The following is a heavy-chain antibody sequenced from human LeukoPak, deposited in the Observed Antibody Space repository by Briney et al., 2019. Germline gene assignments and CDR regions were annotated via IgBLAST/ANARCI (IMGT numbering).Heavy chain of an antibody. CDR3: AREGSIAAR. CDR1: GFTFRDYW. J-gene: IGHJ4*02. D-gene: IGHD6-6*01. V-gene: IGHV3-7*01. Sequence: GGSLRLSCGASGFTFRDYWMSWVRQAPGKGLEWVANIQSDGNEKNYIDSVQGRFTISRDNAKTSLYLQMNSLRAEDTAVYYCAREGSIAARWGQGTLVTVSS. CDR2: IQSDGNEK.